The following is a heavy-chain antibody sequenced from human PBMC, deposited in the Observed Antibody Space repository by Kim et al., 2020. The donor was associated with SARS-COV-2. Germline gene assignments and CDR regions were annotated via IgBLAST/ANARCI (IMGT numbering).Heavy chain of an antibody. CDR2: IKSKTDGGTT. V-gene: IGHV3-15*01. D-gene: IGHD1-1*01. Sequence: GGSLRLSCAASGFTFSNAWMSWVRQAPGKGLEWVGRIKSKTDGGTTDYAAPGKGRFTISRDDSKNTLYLQMNSLKTEDTAVYYCTTAGMSGTARYYYYGMDVWGQGTTVTVSS. CDR1: GFTFSNAW. J-gene: IGHJ6*02. CDR3: TTAGMSGTARYYYYGMDV.